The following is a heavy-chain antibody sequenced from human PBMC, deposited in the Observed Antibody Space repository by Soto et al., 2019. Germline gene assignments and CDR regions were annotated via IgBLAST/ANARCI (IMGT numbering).Heavy chain of an antibody. V-gene: IGHV3-30-3*01. D-gene: IGHD6-6*01. Sequence: GGSLRLSCAASGFTFSSYAMHWVRQAPGKGLEWVAVISYDGSNKYYADSVKGRFTISRDNSKNTLYLQMNSLRAEDTAVYYCARDEYSSSFESYYYYGMDVWGQGTTVTVSS. CDR1: GFTFSSYA. CDR3: ARDEYSSSFESYYYYGMDV. CDR2: ISYDGSNK. J-gene: IGHJ6*02.